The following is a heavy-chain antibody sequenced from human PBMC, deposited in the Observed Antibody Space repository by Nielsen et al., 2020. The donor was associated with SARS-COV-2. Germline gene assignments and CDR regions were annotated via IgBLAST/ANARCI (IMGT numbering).Heavy chain of an antibody. CDR1: GFTFSDYY. D-gene: IGHD3-22*01. V-gene: IGHV3-11*03. J-gene: IGHJ4*02. Sequence: GGSLRLSCAASGFTFSDYYMSWIRQAPGKGLEWVSYISSSSSYTNYADSVKGRFTISRDNAKNSLYLQMNSLRAEDTAVYYCARFSRYYYDSSGYPANFDYWGQGTLVTVSS. CDR2: ISSSSSYT. CDR3: ARFSRYYYDSSGYPANFDY.